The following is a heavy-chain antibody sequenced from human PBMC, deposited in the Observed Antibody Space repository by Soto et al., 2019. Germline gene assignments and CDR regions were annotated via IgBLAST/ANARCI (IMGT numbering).Heavy chain of an antibody. J-gene: IGHJ5*02. CDR3: AREVCSGGSCYSGWFDP. CDR1: GGSISSGGYY. Sequence: SETLSLTCTVSGGSISSGGYYWSWIRQHPGKGLEWIGYIYYSGSTYYNPSLKSRVTISVDTSKNQFSLKLSSVTAADTAVYYCAREVCSGGSCYSGWFDPWGQGTLVTVSS. D-gene: IGHD2-15*01. V-gene: IGHV4-31*03. CDR2: IYYSGST.